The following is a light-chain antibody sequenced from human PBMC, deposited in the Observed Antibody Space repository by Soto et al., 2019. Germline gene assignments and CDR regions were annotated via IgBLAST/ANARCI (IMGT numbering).Light chain of an antibody. CDR1: SNDVGGYNY. J-gene: IGLJ2*01. CDR2: EVS. Sequence: QSALTQPASVSGSPGQSITISCTGTSNDVGGYNYVSWYQQHAVKAPKLIIYEVSNRPSGVSNRFSGSKSGDTASLTISGLQAEDEADYYCSSYRSNSRVVFGGGTKVTVL. V-gene: IGLV2-14*01. CDR3: SSYRSNSRVV.